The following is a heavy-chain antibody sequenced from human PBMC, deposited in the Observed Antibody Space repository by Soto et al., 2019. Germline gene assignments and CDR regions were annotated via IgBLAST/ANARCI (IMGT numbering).Heavy chain of an antibody. CDR3: TRDPPADSH. D-gene: IGHD2-2*01. Sequence: GGSLRLSCAASGFTFINYAMTWLRQAPGKGLEWVSLIYSGGNTLYADSVRGRFTISRDGSKNTLYLQMNSLRAEDTAVYYCTRDPPADSHWGQGTLVTVSS. CDR2: IYSGGNT. CDR1: GFTFINYA. V-gene: IGHV3-53*01. J-gene: IGHJ4*02.